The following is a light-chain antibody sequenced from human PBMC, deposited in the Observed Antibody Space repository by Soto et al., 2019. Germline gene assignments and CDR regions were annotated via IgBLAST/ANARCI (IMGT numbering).Light chain of an antibody. V-gene: IGLV2-14*01. Sequence: QSVLTQPASVSGSPGHSITISCTGTSSDVGAYNYVSWYQQHPGKVPKLMIYDVTNRPSGVSNRFSGSKSGNTASLTITGLQAEDEADYYCSSYTRTSTYVFGAGTKVTVL. CDR1: SSDVGAYNY. CDR2: DVT. J-gene: IGLJ1*01. CDR3: SSYTRTSTYV.